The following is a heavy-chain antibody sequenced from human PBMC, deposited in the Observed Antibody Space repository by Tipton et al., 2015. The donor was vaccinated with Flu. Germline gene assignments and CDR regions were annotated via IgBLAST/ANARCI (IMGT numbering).Heavy chain of an antibody. D-gene: IGHD2-15*01. CDR3: ARIVVVVAANRYYYYYYMDV. V-gene: IGHV4-34*01. CDR2: INHSGST. Sequence: TLSLTCAVYGGSFSGYYWSWIRQPPGKGLEWIGEINHSGSTNYNPSLKSRVTISVDTSKNQFSLKLSSVTAADTAVYYCARIVVVVAANRYYYYYYMDVWGKGTTVTVSS. J-gene: IGHJ6*03. CDR1: GGSFSGYY.